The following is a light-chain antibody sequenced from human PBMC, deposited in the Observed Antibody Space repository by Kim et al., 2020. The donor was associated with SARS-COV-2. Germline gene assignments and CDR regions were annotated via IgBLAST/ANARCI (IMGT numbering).Light chain of an antibody. J-gene: IGLJ2*01. Sequence: SYELTQPPSVSVAPGKTATIPCGGNDIGTKSVQWYQQKPGQAPVLVIYYDIDRPSGIPERYSGSNSGNTATLTISRVEAGDEADYYCQVWDSRSDHVVFGGGTQLTVL. CDR2: YDI. CDR1: DIGTKS. CDR3: QVWDSRSDHVV. V-gene: IGLV3-21*04.